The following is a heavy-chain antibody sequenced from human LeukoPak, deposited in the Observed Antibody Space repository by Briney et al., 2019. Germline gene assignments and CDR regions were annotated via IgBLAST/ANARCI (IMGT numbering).Heavy chain of an antibody. CDR2: ISASGGTA. J-gene: IGHJ3*02. Sequence: GGSLRLSCAASGFTFNNYAMGWVRQAPGKGLEWVSAISASGGTAFYTDSVKGRFTISRDNAKNSLFLQMNSLRAEDTAVYYCARDRGWIQHDIWGQGTMVTVSS. V-gene: IGHV3-23*01. D-gene: IGHD5-18*01. CDR3: ARDRGWIQHDI. CDR1: GFTFNNYA.